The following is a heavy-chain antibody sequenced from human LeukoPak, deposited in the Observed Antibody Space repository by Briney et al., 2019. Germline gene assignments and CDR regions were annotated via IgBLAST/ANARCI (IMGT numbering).Heavy chain of an antibody. CDR2: ISGSGGST. D-gene: IGHD3-22*01. J-gene: IGHJ4*02. CDR3: AKTCPYDSSGYYYNFDY. CDR1: GFTFSSYA. V-gene: IGHV3-23*01. Sequence: PGGSLRLSCAASGFTFSSYAMRWVRQAPGKGLEWVSAISGSGGSTYYADSVKGRFTISRDNSKNTLYLQMNSLRAEDTAVYYCAKTCPYDSSGYYYNFDYWGQGTLVTVSS.